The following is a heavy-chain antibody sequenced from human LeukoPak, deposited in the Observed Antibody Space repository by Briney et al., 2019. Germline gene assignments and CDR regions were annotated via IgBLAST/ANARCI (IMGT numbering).Heavy chain of an antibody. V-gene: IGHV3-7*01. D-gene: IGHD5-12*01. CDR1: GFTFSSYW. CDR2: IKQDGSEK. CDR3: AREHSGYDFPGRDYYYMDV. Sequence: GGSLRLSCAASGFTFSSYWMSWVRQAPGKGLEWVANIKQDGSEKYYVDSVKGRFTTSRDNAKNSLYLQMNSLRAEDTAVYYCAREHSGYDFPGRDYYYMDVWGKGTTVTVS. J-gene: IGHJ6*03.